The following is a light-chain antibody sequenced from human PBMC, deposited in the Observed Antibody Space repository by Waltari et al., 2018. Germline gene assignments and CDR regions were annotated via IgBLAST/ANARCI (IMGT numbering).Light chain of an antibody. Sequence: QSVLTQPPSMSGAPGQTVTLPCSGGSSNFGAGYAVHCYQQFPGTAPNLLIFGNTTRPSGVPGRFSGSRSGTSASLAIAGLQSEDEAVYYXQSFXSSLSASVFGGGTKLTVL. V-gene: IGLV1-40*01. J-gene: IGLJ3*02. CDR3: QSFXSSLSASV. CDR1: SSNFGAGYA. CDR2: GNT.